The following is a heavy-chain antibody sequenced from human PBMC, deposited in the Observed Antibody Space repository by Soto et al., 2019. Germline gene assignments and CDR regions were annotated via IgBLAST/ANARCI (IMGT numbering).Heavy chain of an antibody. CDR1: GFIFSSYA. V-gene: IGHV3-23*01. J-gene: IGHJ2*01. CDR3: AKDTAMVPYWYFDL. Sequence: EVQLLESGGGLVQPGGSLRLSCAASGFIFSSYAMSWVHQAPGKGLEWVSAISGSGGSTYYADSVKGRFTISRDNSKNTLYLQMNSLRAEDTAVYYCAKDTAMVPYWYFDLWGRGTLVTVSS. D-gene: IGHD5-18*01. CDR2: ISGSGGST.